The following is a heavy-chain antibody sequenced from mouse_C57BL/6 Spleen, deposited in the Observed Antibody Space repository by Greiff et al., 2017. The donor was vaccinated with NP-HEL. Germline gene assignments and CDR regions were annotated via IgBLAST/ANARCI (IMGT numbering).Heavy chain of an antibody. J-gene: IGHJ2*01. CDR2: IYPGDGDT. CDR3: ARWATVVATDY. CDR1: GYAFSSSW. D-gene: IGHD1-1*01. V-gene: IGHV1-82*01. Sequence: VKLQESGPELVKPGASVKISCKASGYAFSSSWMNWVKQRPGKGLEWIGRIYPGDGDTNYNGKFKGKATLTADKSSSTAYMQLSSLTSEDSAVYFCARWATVVATDYWGQGTTLTVSS.